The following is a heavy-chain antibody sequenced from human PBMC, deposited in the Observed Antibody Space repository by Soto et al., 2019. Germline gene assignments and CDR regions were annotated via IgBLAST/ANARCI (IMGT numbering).Heavy chain of an antibody. V-gene: IGHV4-31*03. Sequence: SETLSLTCTVSGGSISSANYYWSWIRQHPGKGLEWIGHIYYSGSSYYNPSLQSRVTISVDTSKNQFSLQLSSVTVADTAVYYCARDSGVAVGSTRYYYGMDVWGQGTTVTVSS. J-gene: IGHJ6*02. CDR3: ARDSGVAVGSTRYYYGMDV. CDR2: IYYSGSS. CDR1: GGSISSANYY. D-gene: IGHD2-15*01.